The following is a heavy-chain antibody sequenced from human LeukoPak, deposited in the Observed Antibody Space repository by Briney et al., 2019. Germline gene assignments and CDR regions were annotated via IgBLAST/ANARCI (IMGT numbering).Heavy chain of an antibody. J-gene: IGHJ6*02. D-gene: IGHD6-6*01. CDR2: INHSGST. CDR3: ARVEYSSSLGYYGMDV. Sequence: PSETLSLTRAVYGGSFSGYYWSWIPQPPGKGLEGIGEINHSGSTNYNPSLKSRVSISVDTSKNQFSLKLSSVPAADTAVYYCARVEYSSSLGYYGMDVWGQGTTVTVSS. V-gene: IGHV4-34*01. CDR1: GGSFSGYY.